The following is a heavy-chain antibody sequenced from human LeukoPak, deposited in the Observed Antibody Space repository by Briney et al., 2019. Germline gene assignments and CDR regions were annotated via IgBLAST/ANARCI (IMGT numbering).Heavy chain of an antibody. D-gene: IGHD1-14*01. J-gene: IGHJ3*02. CDR1: GGTFSSYA. V-gene: IGHV1-46*01. CDR3: ARGRYNWNHDAFDI. Sequence: ASVKVSCKASGGTFSSYAISWVRQAPGQGLEWMGIINPSGGSTSYAQKFQGRVTMTRDMSTSTVYMELSGLRSEDTAVYYCARGRYNWNHDAFDIWGQGTMVTVSS. CDR2: INPSGGST.